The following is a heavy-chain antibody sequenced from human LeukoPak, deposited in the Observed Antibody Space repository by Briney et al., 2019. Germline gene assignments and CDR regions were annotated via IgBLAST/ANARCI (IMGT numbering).Heavy chain of an antibody. CDR2: TYYRSKWYN. J-gene: IGHJ5*02. CDR3: ARGIGITMVRGVNNWFDP. CDR1: GDSVSSNSAA. D-gene: IGHD3-10*01. Sequence: SQTLSLTCAISGDSVSSNSAAWNWIRQSPSRGLEWLGRTYYRSKWYNDYAVSVKSRITINPDTSKSQLSLQLNSVTPEDTAVYYCARGIGITMVRGVNNWFDPWGQGTLVTVSS. V-gene: IGHV6-1*01.